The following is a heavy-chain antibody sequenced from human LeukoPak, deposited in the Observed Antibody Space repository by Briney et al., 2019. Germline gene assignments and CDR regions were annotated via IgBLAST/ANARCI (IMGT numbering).Heavy chain of an antibody. J-gene: IGHJ4*02. CDR3: ARKGYDSSGYYYPNYFDY. Sequence: SETLSLTCAVSGGSISSSNWWSWVRQPPGKGLEWIGEIYHSGSTNYNPSLKSRVTISVDKSKNQFSLKLSSVTAADTAVYYCARKGYDSSGYYYPNYFDYWGQGTLVTVSS. CDR2: IYHSGST. CDR1: GGSISSSNW. V-gene: IGHV4-4*02. D-gene: IGHD3-22*01.